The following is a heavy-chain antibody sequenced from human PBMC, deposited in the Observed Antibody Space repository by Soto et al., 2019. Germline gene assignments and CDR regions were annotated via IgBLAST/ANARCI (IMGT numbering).Heavy chain of an antibody. V-gene: IGHV4-59*01. D-gene: IGHD3-3*01. CDR1: GGSISDYY. CDR3: ARARKATYITGGFDS. Sequence: QVQLQESGQGLVKPSETLSLTCSVSGGSISDYYWSWLRQSPEKGLAYIAYSSYGGITNLNGALNGRVTMSIDTSKNQFSLKATSLTAADTAVYYCARARKATYITGGFDSWGQGTLVTVSS. J-gene: IGHJ4*02. CDR2: SSYGGIT.